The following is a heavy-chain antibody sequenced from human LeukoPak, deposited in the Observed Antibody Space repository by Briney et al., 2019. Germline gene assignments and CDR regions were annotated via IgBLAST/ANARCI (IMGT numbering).Heavy chain of an antibody. D-gene: IGHD5-18*01. Sequence: GGSLRPSCAASGFTFSSYAMSWVRQAPGKGLEWVSGISGSDSGDSTYYADSVKGRFTISRDNSKSTLYLHLNSLRAEDTAVYYCAMSGAYTSPPFDSWGQGTLVTVSS. CDR3: AMSGAYTSPPFDS. J-gene: IGHJ4*02. CDR2: ISGSDSGDST. V-gene: IGHV3-23*01. CDR1: GFTFSSYA.